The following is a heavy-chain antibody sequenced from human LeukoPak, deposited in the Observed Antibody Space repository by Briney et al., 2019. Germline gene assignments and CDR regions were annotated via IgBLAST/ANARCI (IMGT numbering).Heavy chain of an antibody. Sequence: GGSLRLSCVASGFTFSDYYMSWIRQAPGKGLEWVSAISGSGGSTYYADSVKGRFTISRDNSKNTLYLQMNSLRAEDTAVYYCARDRGELVNWGQGTLVTVSS. D-gene: IGHD1-7*01. J-gene: IGHJ4*02. CDR1: GFTFSDYY. CDR2: ISGSGGST. V-gene: IGHV3-23*01. CDR3: ARDRGELVN.